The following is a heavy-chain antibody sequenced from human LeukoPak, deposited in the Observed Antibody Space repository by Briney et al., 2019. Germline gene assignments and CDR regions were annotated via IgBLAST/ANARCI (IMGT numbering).Heavy chain of an antibody. V-gene: IGHV3-23*01. CDR2: ISGSGGST. CDR1: GFTFSSYA. J-gene: IGHJ6*02. Sequence: GGSLRLSCAASGFTFSSYAMSWVRQAPGKGLEWVSAISGSGGSTYYADSVKGRSTISRDNSKNTLYLQMNSLRAEDTAVYYCAKDIAVAARNYYYYGMDVWGQGTTVTVSS. D-gene: IGHD6-19*01. CDR3: AKDIAVAARNYYYYGMDV.